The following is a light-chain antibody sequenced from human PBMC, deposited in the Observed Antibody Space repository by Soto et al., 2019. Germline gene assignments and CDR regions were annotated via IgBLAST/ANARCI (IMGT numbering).Light chain of an antibody. CDR1: SSNIGASYD. CDR3: AAWDASLSACV. V-gene: IGLV1-40*01. J-gene: IGLJ1*01. CDR2: GNI. Sequence: QSVLTQPPSVSGAPGQRVTISCTGSSSNIGASYDVHWYQQRPGTAPKLLIFGNINRPSGVPDRFSGSKSGTSASLAITGLQAEDEGDYYCAAWDASLSACVFGNGTKVTVL.